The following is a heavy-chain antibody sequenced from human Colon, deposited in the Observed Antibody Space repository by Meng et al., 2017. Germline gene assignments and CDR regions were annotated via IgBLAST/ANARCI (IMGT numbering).Heavy chain of an antibody. CDR1: GGSISSGDYY. CDR2: IYYSGST. CDR3: ARGYYDSSGYGYWYFDL. V-gene: IGHV4-30-4*01. D-gene: IGHD3-22*01. J-gene: IGHJ2*01. Sequence: VPLQGSGPGLVKPSPTLSLTCTVSGGSISSGDYYWSWIRQPPGKGLEWIGYIYYSGSTYYNPSLKSRVTISVDTSKNQFSLKLSSVTAADTAMYYCARGYYDSSGYGYWYFDLWGRGTLVTVSS.